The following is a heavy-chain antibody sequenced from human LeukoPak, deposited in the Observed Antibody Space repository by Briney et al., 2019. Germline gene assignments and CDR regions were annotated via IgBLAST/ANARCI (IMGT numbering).Heavy chain of an antibody. D-gene: IGHD3-9*01. V-gene: IGHV3-30*04. CDR3: ARGLLRYFDWLSHDYYYGMDV. J-gene: IGHJ6*02. Sequence: GSLRLSCAASGFTFSSYAMHWVRQAPGKGLEWVAVISYDGSNKHYADSVKGRFTISRDNSKNTLYLQMNSLRAEDTAVYYCARGLLRYFDWLSHDYYYGMDVWGQGTTVTVSS. CDR2: ISYDGSNK. CDR1: GFTFSSYA.